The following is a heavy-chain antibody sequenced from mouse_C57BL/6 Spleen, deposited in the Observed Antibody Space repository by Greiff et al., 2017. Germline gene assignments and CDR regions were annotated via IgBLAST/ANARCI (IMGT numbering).Heavy chain of an antibody. Sequence: QVQLQQSGAELARPGASVKLSCKASGYTFTSYGISWVKQRTGQGLEWIGEIYPRSGNTYYNEKFKGKATLTADKSSRTAYMELRSLTSEDSAVYFCARRYVSSSYFDYWCQGTTLTVSS. CDR2: IYPRSGNT. CDR1: GYTFTSYG. V-gene: IGHV1-81*01. J-gene: IGHJ2*01. D-gene: IGHD1-1*01. CDR3: ARRYVSSSYFDY.